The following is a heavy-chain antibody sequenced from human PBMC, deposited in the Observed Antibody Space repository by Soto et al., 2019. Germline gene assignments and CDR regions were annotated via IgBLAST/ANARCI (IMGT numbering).Heavy chain of an antibody. V-gene: IGHV1-2*02. D-gene: IGHD2-2*01. CDR3: ARLSKGYCSDTSCYSRLDP. J-gene: IGHJ5*02. Sequence: ASVKVSCKASGYKFTADYRHWVRHAPRQGLEWMGWINPGSGATSYAQTFQGRVTMTRDTSINTVSMEVTSLRPEDTAVYYCARLSKGYCSDTSCYSRLDPWGQGTLVTVSS. CDR2: INPGSGAT. CDR1: GYKFTADY.